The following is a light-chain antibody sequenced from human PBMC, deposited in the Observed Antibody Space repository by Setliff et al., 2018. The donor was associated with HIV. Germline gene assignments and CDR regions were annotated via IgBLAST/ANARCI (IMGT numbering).Light chain of an antibody. V-gene: IGLV2-14*03. Sequence: QSVLTQPASVSGSPGQSITISCTGTSSDVGAYNYVSWYQQHPGKAPKLMIYDVSNRPSGVSSRFSGSKSGNMASLTISGLQGDDEADYYCCSYAGSGTNVFGTGTKVTVL. CDR2: DVS. CDR1: SSDVGAYNY. CDR3: CSYAGSGTNV. J-gene: IGLJ1*01.